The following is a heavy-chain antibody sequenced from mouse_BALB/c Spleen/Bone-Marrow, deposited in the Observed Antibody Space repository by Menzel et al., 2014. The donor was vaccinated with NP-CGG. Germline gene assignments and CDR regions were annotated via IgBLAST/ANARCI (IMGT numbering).Heavy chain of an antibody. D-gene: IGHD1-1*01. CDR1: GFNIXDTY. Sequence: VQLQQSGAELVKPGASVKLSCTASGFNIXDTYMYWVKQRPEQGLEWIGRIDPANGNTKYDPKFQDKATITADTSSSTAYLQLSSLTSEDTAVYYCARYYYGSSLFAYWGQGTLVTVSA. CDR2: IDPANGNT. V-gene: IGHV14-3*02. J-gene: IGHJ3*01. CDR3: ARYYYGSSLFAY.